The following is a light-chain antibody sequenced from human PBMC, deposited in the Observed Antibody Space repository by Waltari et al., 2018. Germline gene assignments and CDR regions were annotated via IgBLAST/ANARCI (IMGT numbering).Light chain of an antibody. J-gene: IGKJ3*01. Sequence: DIVMTQSPDSLAVSLGDMDNTNCQSSQSVLYSSNNKNYLAWYQQKPGQPPKLLIYWASTRESGVPDRFSGSGSGTDFTLTISSLQAEDVAVYYCQQYYSTSFTFGPGTKVDIK. CDR2: WAS. CDR1: QSVLYSSNNKNY. V-gene: IGKV4-1*01. CDR3: QQYYSTSFT.